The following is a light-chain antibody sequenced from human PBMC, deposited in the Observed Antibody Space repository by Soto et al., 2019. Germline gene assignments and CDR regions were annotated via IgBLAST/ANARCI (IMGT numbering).Light chain of an antibody. CDR2: GAS. V-gene: IGKV3-20*01. J-gene: IGKJ1*01. CDR3: QHYGSSPWT. CDR1: ESVSDNY. Sequence: EIVLTQSPGSLSLSPGERATLSCRASESVSDNYLAWYQQRSGQAPRLVIYGASSRASAVPDRFSGSGSGTEFTLTISGLEPEDFAVYFCQHYGSSPWTFGQGTKVDIK.